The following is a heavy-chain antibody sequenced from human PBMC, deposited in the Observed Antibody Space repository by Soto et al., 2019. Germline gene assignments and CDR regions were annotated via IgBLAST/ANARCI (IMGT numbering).Heavy chain of an antibody. CDR2: ISYDGSNK. CDR1: GFTFSSYG. CDR3: AKVGSVTPGGY. V-gene: IGHV3-30*18. J-gene: IGHJ4*02. D-gene: IGHD4-17*01. Sequence: QVQLVESGGGVVQPGRSLRLSCAASGFTFSSYGMHWVRQAPGKGLEWVAVISYDGSNKYYADSVKGRFTISRDNSKNTLYLQMNSLRAEDTAVYYCAKVGSVTPGGYWGQGTLVTVSS.